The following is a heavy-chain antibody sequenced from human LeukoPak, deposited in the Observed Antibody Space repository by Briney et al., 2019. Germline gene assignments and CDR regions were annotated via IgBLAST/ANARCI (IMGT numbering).Heavy chain of an antibody. D-gene: IGHD2-2*02. Sequence: GGTLRLSCAASGFTFSSYWMHWVRQAPGKGLVWVSRINSDGSSTSYADSVKGRFTISRANAKNTLYLQMNSLRAEDTAVYYCAREAAVGYCSSTSCSTLDYWGQGTLFTVSS. CDR3: AREAAVGYCSSTSCSTLDY. CDR1: GFTFSSYW. J-gene: IGHJ4*02. V-gene: IGHV3-74*01. CDR2: INSDGSST.